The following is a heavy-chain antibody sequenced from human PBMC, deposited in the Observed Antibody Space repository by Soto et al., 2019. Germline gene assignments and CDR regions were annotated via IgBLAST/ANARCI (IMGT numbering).Heavy chain of an antibody. CDR2: IINDGVTT. CDR1: GFTFSSYA. D-gene: IGHD1-26*01. V-gene: IGHV3-23*01. Sequence: GGALRLSWAASGFTFSSYAMSWVRQPPGKGLEWVSAIINDGVTTYYADSVKGRFTIPRDNSKNTLYLKMNSLGAEDTAVYYCARDFVVGGPTINYYYGMDVWGQGTTVTVSS. CDR3: ARDFVVGGPTINYYYGMDV. J-gene: IGHJ6*02.